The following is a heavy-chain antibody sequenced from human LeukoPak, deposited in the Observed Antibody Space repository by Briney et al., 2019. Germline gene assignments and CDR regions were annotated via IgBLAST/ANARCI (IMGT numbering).Heavy chain of an antibody. D-gene: IGHD2-8*01. CDR3: AGVATNDGRNAFDI. CDR2: ISNNGGST. J-gene: IGHJ3*02. Sequence: GGSLRLSCAASGFTFSRHAMHWVRQAPGKGLEFVSAISNNGGSTYYANSVKGRFTISRDNSKNTLYLQMGSLRPEDMAVYFCAGVATNDGRNAFDIWGQGTMVTVSS. V-gene: IGHV3-64*01. CDR1: GFTFSRHA.